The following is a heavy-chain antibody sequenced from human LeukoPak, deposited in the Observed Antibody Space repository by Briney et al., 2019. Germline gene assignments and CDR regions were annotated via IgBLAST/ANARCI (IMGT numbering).Heavy chain of an antibody. CDR1: GYAFTNYG. CDR3: ARDGGNFVYFDY. D-gene: IGHD4-23*01. V-gene: IGHV1-18*01. Sequence: ASAKVSCKASGYAFTNYGISWVRQAPGQGLEWMGWISAYNGDTNYAQTLQGRVTMTTDTSTNTAYMELIRLRSDDAAVYYCARDGGNFVYFDYWGQGTLVTVSS. CDR2: ISAYNGDT. J-gene: IGHJ4*02.